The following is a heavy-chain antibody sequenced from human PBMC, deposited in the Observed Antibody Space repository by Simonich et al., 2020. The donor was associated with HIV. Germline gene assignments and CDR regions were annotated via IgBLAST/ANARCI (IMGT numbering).Heavy chain of an antibody. D-gene: IGHD3-22*01. CDR3: ARQPYYYDSSGYYDYYYYMDV. V-gene: IGHV3-7*01. CDR2: KKQDGSDK. Sequence: VQLVESGGGLVKPGGSLRLSCAASGFTFSSYWMSWVRQAPGRGVGWVANKKQDGSDKYYVDSVKGRFTIARNNAKNSLYLQMNSLRAEDTAVYYCARQPYYYDSSGYYDYYYYMDVWGKGTTVTVSS. CDR1: GFTFSSYW. J-gene: IGHJ6*03.